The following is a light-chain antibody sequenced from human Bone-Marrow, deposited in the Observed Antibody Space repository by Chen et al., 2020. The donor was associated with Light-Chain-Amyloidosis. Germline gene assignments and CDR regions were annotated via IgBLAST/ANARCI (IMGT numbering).Light chain of an antibody. Sequence: SYELTQPPSVSVSSGQTARITCSGDDLPTKYAYWYHQKPGQAPVLVIHRDTERPSGISERFSGSSSGTTGTLTISGVQAEDEADYHCQSADSSGTYEVIFGGGTKLTVL. V-gene: IGLV3-25*03. J-gene: IGLJ2*01. CDR2: RDT. CDR1: DLPTKY. CDR3: QSADSSGTYEVI.